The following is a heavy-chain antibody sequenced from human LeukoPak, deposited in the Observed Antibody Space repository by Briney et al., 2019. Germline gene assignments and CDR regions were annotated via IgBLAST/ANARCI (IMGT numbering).Heavy chain of an antibody. CDR1: GYTFTSCD. D-gene: IGHD5-12*01. J-gene: IGHJ4*02. CDR3: ARGLETKGGYDFDY. V-gene: IGHV1-8*01. CDR2: MNPNSGNT. Sequence: ASVKVSCKASGYTFTSCDINWVRQATGQGLEWMGWMNPNSGNTGYAQKFQGRVTMTRNTSISTAYMELSSLRSEDTAVYYCARGLETKGGYDFDYWGQGTLVTVSS.